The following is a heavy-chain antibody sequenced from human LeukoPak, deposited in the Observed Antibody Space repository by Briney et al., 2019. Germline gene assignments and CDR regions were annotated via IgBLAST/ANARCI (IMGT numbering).Heavy chain of an antibody. CDR1: GFTVSSNY. CDR3: ARDGYGNNYMDV. V-gene: IGHV3-53*01. Sequence: PGGSLRLSCGASGFTVSSNYMSWVRQAPGKGLEWVSVIYSGGTTYYADSVKGRFTISRDNSKNTLYLQMNSLRAEDTAVYYCARDGYGNNYMDVWGKGTTVTVSS. CDR2: IYSGGTT. D-gene: IGHD1/OR15-1a*01. J-gene: IGHJ6*03.